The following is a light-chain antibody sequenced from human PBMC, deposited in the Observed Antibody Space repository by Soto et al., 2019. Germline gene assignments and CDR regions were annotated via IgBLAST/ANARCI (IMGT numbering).Light chain of an antibody. CDR1: QGISSY. Sequence: IQLAPSPSSLSASVGDRVTITCRASQGISSYLAWYQQKPGKAPKLLIYAASTFQRGVPSRSSGSGSGTDFTLTISSLQPEDFATYYCQQLNSYPWTFGQGTKLDIK. CDR3: QQLNSYPWT. J-gene: IGKJ1*01. V-gene: IGKV1-9*01. CDR2: AAS.